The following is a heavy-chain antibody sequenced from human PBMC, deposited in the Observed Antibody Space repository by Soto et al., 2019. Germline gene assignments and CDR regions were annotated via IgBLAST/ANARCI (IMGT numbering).Heavy chain of an antibody. CDR2: IYPDDSDT. J-gene: IGHJ6*02. V-gene: IGHV5-51*01. Sequence: GESLKISCKSSGYSFSSYWIAWVRLMPRKGLEWMGSIYPDDSDTKYSPSFQGQVTISADKSISAAYLQWSSLKASDTAIYYCARNSLTGYYNYYYSMDVWGQRTTVTVSS. D-gene: IGHD3-9*01. CDR1: GYSFSSYW. CDR3: ARNSLTGYYNYYYSMDV.